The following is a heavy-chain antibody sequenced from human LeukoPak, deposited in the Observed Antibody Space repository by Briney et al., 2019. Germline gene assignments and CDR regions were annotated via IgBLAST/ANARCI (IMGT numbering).Heavy chain of an antibody. CDR2: IYSGGST. D-gene: IGHD3/OR15-3a*01. CDR1: GFTVSSNY. V-gene: IGHV3-66*01. J-gene: IGHJ3*02. Sequence: GGSLRLSCAASGFTVSSNYMSWVRQAPGKGLEWVSVIYSGGSTYYADSVKGRFTISRDNSKNTLYLQMNSLNTEHTAVYYCVTDDFGDIDSSTSYDFYDMWGQGTMVIVSS. CDR3: VTDDFGDIDSSTSYDFYDM.